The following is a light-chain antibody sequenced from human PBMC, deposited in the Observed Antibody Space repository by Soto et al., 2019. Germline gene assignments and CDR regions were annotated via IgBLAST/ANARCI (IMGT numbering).Light chain of an antibody. Sequence: EIVLMQSPGTLSLSPGARATLSCRASQSVSSSYLAWYQQKPGQAPRLLIYGASSRATGIPDRFSGSGSGTDFTLTISSLEPEDFAVYYCQQRSNWPPITFGQGTRLEIK. CDR1: QSVSSSY. V-gene: IGKV3D-20*02. J-gene: IGKJ5*01. CDR2: GAS. CDR3: QQRSNWPPIT.